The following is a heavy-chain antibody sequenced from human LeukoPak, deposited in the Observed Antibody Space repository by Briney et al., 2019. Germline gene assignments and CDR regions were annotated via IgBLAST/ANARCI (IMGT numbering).Heavy chain of an antibody. CDR1: GYSISSGYY. J-gene: IGHJ4*02. CDR2: IYHSGST. V-gene: IGHV4-38-2*02. Sequence: SETLSLTCTVSGYSISSGYYWGWIRQPPGKGLEWIGSIYHSGSTYYNPSLKSRVTISVDTSKNQFSLKLSSVTAVDTAVYYCARTHRSGFSFDYWGQGILVTVSS. CDR3: ARTHRSGFSFDY. D-gene: IGHD6-19*01.